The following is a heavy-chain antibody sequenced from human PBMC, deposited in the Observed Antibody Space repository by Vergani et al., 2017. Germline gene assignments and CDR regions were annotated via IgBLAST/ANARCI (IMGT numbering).Heavy chain of an antibody. D-gene: IGHD1-1*01. J-gene: IGHJ3*02. CDR3: ARDESGTDAFDI. Sequence: QVQLVQSGAEVKKPGSSVKVSCKASGGTFSSFAISWVRKAPGQGLEWMGGIIPIFGTANYAQKFQGRVTITADKSTSTAYMDLSSLRSEDTAVYYCARDESGTDAFDIWGQGTMVTVSS. CDR1: GGTFSSFA. V-gene: IGHV1-69*06. CDR2: IIPIFGTA.